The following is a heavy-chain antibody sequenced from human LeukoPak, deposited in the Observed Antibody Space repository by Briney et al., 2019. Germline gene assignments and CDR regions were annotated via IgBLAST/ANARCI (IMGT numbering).Heavy chain of an antibody. CDR3: AREDYDSSGFSSVFDY. Sequence: ASVKVSCKASGYTFTSYYMHWVRQAPGQGLEWMGIINPSGGSTSYAQKFQGRVTMTRDTSTNTVYMELSSLRSEDTAVYYCAREDYDSSGFSSVFDYWGQGTLVTVSS. J-gene: IGHJ4*02. D-gene: IGHD3-22*01. CDR2: INPSGGST. CDR1: GYTFTSYY. V-gene: IGHV1-46*01.